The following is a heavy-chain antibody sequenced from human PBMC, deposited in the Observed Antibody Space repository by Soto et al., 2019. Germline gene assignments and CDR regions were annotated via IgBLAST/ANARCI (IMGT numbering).Heavy chain of an antibody. D-gene: IGHD5-18*01. CDR2: IFWNDDE. V-gene: IGHV2-5*01. CDR3: VHTGYSYDPFGY. CDR1: GFSLTTSGVG. J-gene: IGHJ4*02. Sequence: QITLKESGSTLVKPTQTLTLTCTFSGFSLTTSGVGVGWIRQPPGKALEWLALIFWNDDERYSPSLKSRLTITKDTSKNQVVLTMTNMDPVDSATYHCVHTGYSYDPFGYWGRGTLVTVSS.